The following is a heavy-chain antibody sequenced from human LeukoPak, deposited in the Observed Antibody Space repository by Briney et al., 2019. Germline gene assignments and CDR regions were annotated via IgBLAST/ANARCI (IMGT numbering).Heavy chain of an antibody. D-gene: IGHD5-24*01. CDR2: IYYSGST. J-gene: IGHJ5*02. V-gene: IGHV4-59*08. CDR3: ASRFRDGYNWDWFDP. CDR1: GGSISSYY. Sequence: TSETLSLTCTVSGGSISSYYWSWIRQPPGKGLEWIGYIYYSGSTNYNPSLKSRVTISVDTSKNQFSLKLSSVTAADTAVYYCASRFRDGYNWDWFDPWGQGTLVTVSS.